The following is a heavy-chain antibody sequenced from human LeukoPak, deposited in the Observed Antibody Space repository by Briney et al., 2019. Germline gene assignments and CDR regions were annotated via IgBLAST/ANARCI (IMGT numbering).Heavy chain of an antibody. D-gene: IGHD5-12*01. V-gene: IGHV3-74*01. CDR1: GFTFSGYW. J-gene: IGHJ3*02. CDR2: INNDGSST. CDR3: ARRKDNSGDYGAFDI. Sequence: GGSLRLSCAASGFTFSGYWMHWVRQAPGKGLVWVSRINNDGSSTSYADSVKGRFTISRDKAKNTLYLQMNSLRADDTAVYYCARRKDNSGDYGAFDIWGQGTMVTVSS.